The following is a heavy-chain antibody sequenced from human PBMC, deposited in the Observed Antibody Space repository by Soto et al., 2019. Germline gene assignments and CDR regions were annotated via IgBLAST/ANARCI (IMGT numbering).Heavy chain of an antibody. J-gene: IGHJ4*02. D-gene: IGHD2-15*01. V-gene: IGHV3-21*01. CDR1: GITFRSYS. CDR2: ITSDSSDI. CDR3: ATTYCSGGYCFSSEY. Sequence: LRLSCAASGITFRSYSVSWVRQAPGKGLEWVASITSDSSDIYYEDSVKGRFTISRDNGENSLYLQMTSLGAEDTGVHYCATTYCSGGYCFSSEYWGQGVLVTVSS.